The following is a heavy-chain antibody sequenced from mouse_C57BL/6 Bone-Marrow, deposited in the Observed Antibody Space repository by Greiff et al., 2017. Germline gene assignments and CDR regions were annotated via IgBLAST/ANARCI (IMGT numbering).Heavy chain of an antibody. CDR3: KRGGFITTVVEGFAY. Sequence: EVQLQQSGTVLARPGASVKMSCKTSGYTFTSYWMHWVKQRPGQGLEWIGAIYPGNSDTSYNQKFKGKAKLTAVTSASTAYMELSSLTNEDSAVYYCKRGGFITTVVEGFAYWGQGTLVTVSA. CDR2: IYPGNSDT. D-gene: IGHD1-1*01. V-gene: IGHV1-5*01. CDR1: GYTFTSYW. J-gene: IGHJ3*01.